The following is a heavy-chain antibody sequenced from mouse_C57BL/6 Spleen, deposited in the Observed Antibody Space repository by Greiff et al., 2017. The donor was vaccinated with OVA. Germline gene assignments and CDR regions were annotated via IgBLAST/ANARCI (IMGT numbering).Heavy chain of an antibody. D-gene: IGHD2-4*01. CDR1: GFSFNTYA. CDR3: VRPFYYDYDEAAWFAY. J-gene: IGHJ3*01. CDR2: IRSKSNNYAT. V-gene: IGHV10-1*01. Sequence: DVQLQESGGGLVQPKGSLKLSCAASGFSFNTYAMNWVRQAPGKGLEWVARIRSKSNNYATYYADSVKDRFTISRDDSESMLYLQMNNLKTEDTAMYYCVRPFYYDYDEAAWFAYWGQGTLVTVSA.